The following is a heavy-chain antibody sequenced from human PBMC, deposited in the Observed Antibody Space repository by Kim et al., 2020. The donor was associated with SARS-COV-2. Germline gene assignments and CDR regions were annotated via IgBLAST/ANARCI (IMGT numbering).Heavy chain of an antibody. D-gene: IGHD2-15*01. V-gene: IGHV3-11*06. J-gene: IGHJ2*01. CDR3: ARARGGNPRRLVNWYFDL. Sequence: RGRFTSSRDNAKNSLYLKMTSLRAEDTAVYYCARARGGNPRRLVNWYFDLWGRGTLVTVSS.